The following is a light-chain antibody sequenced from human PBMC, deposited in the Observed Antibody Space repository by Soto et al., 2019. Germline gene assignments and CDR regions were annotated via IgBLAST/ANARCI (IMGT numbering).Light chain of an antibody. CDR1: QTVSSNL. CDR2: GAS. CDR3: RPYGRSLV. J-gene: IGKJ4*02. V-gene: IGKV3-20*01. Sequence: SVLTQSKGTLSLSPGERATLSCRASQTVSSNLLAWYQEKPGQGPRLLIYGASTRATGIPDRFSGSGSGTDFTLTISRLDPEDVAVYYCRPYGRSLVFG.